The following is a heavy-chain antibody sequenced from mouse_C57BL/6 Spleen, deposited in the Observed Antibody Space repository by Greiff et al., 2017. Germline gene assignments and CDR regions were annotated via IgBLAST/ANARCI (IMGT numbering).Heavy chain of an antibody. Sequence: VKLVESGAELVRPGASVKLSCKASGYTFTDYYINWVKQRPGQGLEWIARIYPGSGNTYYNEKFKGKATLTAEKSSSTAYMQLSSLTSEDSAVYFCARWDPITTVAPFDYWGQGTTRTVSS. D-gene: IGHD1-1*01. J-gene: IGHJ2*01. CDR1: GYTFTDYY. CDR3: ARWDPITTVAPFDY. V-gene: IGHV1-76*01. CDR2: IYPGSGNT.